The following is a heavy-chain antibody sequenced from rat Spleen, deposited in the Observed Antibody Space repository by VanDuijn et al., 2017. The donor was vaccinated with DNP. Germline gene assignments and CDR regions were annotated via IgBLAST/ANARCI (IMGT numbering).Heavy chain of an antibody. CDR1: GFTFSSYW. V-gene: IGHV5-29*01. CDR3: ARGYYYDGSYSSPFGH. D-gene: IGHD1-12*02. CDR2: IIYDGGST. J-gene: IGHJ3*01. Sequence: EVQLVESGGGLVQPGRSLKLSCVASGFTFSSYWMYWIRQAPGKGLEWVATIIYDGGSTYYRDSVKGRFTISRDNAKSSLYLQMDSLRSEDTATYYCARGYYYDGSYSSPFGHWGQGTLVTVSS.